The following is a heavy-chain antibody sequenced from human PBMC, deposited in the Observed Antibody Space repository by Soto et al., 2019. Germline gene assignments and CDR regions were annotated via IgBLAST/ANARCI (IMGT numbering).Heavy chain of an antibody. J-gene: IGHJ3*02. D-gene: IGHD3-16*01. CDR1: GYTFTSYG. Sequence: ASVKVSCKASGYTFTSYGISWVRQAPGQGLEWMGWISAYNGNTNYAQKLQGRVTMTTDTSTSTAYMELRSLRSDDTAVYYCAREVAVRTTFGGVHRAFDIWGQGTMVTVSS. CDR3: AREVAVRTTFGGVHRAFDI. CDR2: ISAYNGNT. V-gene: IGHV1-18*01.